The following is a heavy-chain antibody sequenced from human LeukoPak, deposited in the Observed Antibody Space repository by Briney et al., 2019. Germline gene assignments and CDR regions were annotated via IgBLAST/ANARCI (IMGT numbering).Heavy chain of an antibody. V-gene: IGHV3-23*01. J-gene: IGHJ6*02. D-gene: IGHD6-19*01. CDR1: GFTFNSYA. CDR2: IGGSDGST. Sequence: PGGSLRLSCAASGFTFNSYAMSWVRRAPGKGLEWVSAIGGSDGSTYYADSVKGRFTISRDNSKNTLYLQMNSLGGEDTAVYYCAKDHSSAWDYFYYGMNVWGQGTTVTVSS. CDR3: AKDHSSAWDYFYYGMNV.